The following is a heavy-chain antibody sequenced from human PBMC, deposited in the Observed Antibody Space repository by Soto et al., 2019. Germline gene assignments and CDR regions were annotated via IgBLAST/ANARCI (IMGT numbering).Heavy chain of an antibody. Sequence: EVQLVESGGGLVQPGGSLRLSCAASGFTFSSYSMNWVRQAPGKGLECVSYISSSSSTIYYADSVKGRFTISRDNAKNSLYLQMNSLRDEDTAVYYCASDERLTYYYASSGYYYVGAYDYWGQGTLVTVSS. D-gene: IGHD3-22*01. CDR2: ISSSSSTI. CDR3: ASDERLTYYYASSGYYYVGAYDY. J-gene: IGHJ4*02. CDR1: GFTFSSYS. V-gene: IGHV3-48*02.